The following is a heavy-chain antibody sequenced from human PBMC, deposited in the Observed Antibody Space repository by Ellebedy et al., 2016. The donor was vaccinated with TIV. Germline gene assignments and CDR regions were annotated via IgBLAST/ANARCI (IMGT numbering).Heavy chain of an antibody. CDR1: GFTFSNYP. CDR3: ARDDYYGSGTDY. J-gene: IGHJ4*02. Sequence: GGSLRLSCAASGFTFSNYPMHWVRQAPGKGLEWVAVIAYDGNDEYYADSVKGRFTVTRDNSKNTLYLQMISLRAEDTAVYFCARDDYYGSGTDYWGQGTLVTVSS. CDR2: IAYDGNDE. D-gene: IGHD3-10*01. V-gene: IGHV3-30*01.